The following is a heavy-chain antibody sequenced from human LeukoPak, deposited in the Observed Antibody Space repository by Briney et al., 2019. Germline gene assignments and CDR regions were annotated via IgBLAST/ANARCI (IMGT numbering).Heavy chain of an antibody. Sequence: SETLSLTCTVSGGSISSYYWSWIRQPPGKGLEWIGYIYYSGSTNYNPSLKSRVTISVDTSKNQFSLKLSSVTAADTAVYYCARLDGGCSGYWGQGTLVTVSS. CDR3: ARLDGGCSGY. D-gene: IGHD5-12*01. J-gene: IGHJ4*02. V-gene: IGHV4-59*08. CDR2: IYYSGST. CDR1: GGSISSYY.